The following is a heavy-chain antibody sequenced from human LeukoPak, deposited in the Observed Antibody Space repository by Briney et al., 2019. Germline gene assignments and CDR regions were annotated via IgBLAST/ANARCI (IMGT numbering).Heavy chain of an antibody. V-gene: IGHV3-7*01. J-gene: IGHJ4*02. CDR3: ARGYYYDSSGYYQIFDY. CDR1: GFTSSTYW. CDR2: INPDGSGK. Sequence: GSLRLSCEASGFTSSTYWMNWVRQVPGKGLDWVANINPDGSGKRYVDSVKGRFTIARDNADNSLSLQMNSLRAEDTAVYYCARGYYYDSSGYYQIFDYWGQGTLVTVSS. D-gene: IGHD3-22*01.